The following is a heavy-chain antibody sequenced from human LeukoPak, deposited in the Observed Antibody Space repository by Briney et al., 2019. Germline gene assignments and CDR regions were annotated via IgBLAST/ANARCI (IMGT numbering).Heavy chain of an antibody. J-gene: IGHJ4*02. Sequence: ASVKVSCKASGYTFTSYGISWVRQAPGQGLEWMGWISAYNGNTNYAQKLQGRVTMTTDTSTSTAYMELRSLRSDDTAVYYCARPDSSGYSHYYFDYWGQGTLVTVSS. CDR2: ISAYNGNT. D-gene: IGHD3-22*01. V-gene: IGHV1-18*01. CDR3: ARPDSSGYSHYYFDY. CDR1: GYTFTSYG.